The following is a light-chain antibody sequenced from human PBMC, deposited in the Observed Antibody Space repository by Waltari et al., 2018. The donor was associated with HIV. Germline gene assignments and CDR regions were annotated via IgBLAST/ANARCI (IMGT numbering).Light chain of an antibody. CDR2: FGS. CDR3: MQALQTPYT. CDR1: QSLVYSNGYNN. V-gene: IGKV2-28*01. Sequence: DIVMTQSQFSLSVTLGEPACISCTSSQSLVYSNGYNNCDWYLQKPGQSPRILFYFGSHRASGVPDRFTGSGSGTEFTLNISRVEAEDVGVYYCMQALQTPYTFGQGTKLEIK. J-gene: IGKJ2*01.